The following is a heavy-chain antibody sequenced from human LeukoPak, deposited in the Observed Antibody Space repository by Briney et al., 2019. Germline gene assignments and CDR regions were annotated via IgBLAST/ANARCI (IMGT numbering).Heavy chain of an antibody. CDR3: ARVGYFERTLDY. CDR1: GGSISSYY. Sequence: SETLSLTCAVSGGSISSYYWSWIRQPPGKGLEWIGYIYYSGSTNYNPSLKSRVTISVDTSKNQFSLKLSSVTAADTAVYYCARVGYFERTLDYWGQGTLVTVSS. V-gene: IGHV4-59*01. CDR2: IYYSGST. J-gene: IGHJ4*02. D-gene: IGHD3-9*01.